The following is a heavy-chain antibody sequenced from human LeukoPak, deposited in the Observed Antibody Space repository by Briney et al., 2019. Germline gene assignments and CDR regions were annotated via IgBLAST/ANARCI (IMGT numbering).Heavy chain of an antibody. V-gene: IGHV3-30-3*01. CDR3: ARDSIAAAGLHDY. D-gene: IGHD6-13*01. CDR1: GFTFSSYA. CDR2: ISYDGSNK. Sequence: PGRSLRLSCAASGFTFSSYAMHWVRQAPGKGLEWVAVISYDGSNKYYADSVKGRFTISRDNSKNTLYLQMNSLRAEDTAVYYCARDSIAAAGLHDYWGQGTMVTVSS. J-gene: IGHJ3*01.